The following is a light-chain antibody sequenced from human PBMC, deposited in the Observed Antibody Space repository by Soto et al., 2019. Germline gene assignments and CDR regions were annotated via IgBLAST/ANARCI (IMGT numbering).Light chain of an antibody. J-gene: IGKJ4*01. Sequence: EIVWTQSPGTLSLSPGERATLSCRASQSVSSSYLAWYQQKPGQAPRLLIYGASSRATGIPDRFSGSGSGTDFTLTISRLEPEDFAVYYCQQYCSSPLTFGGGTKEEIK. V-gene: IGKV3-20*01. CDR1: QSVSSSY. CDR2: GAS. CDR3: QQYCSSPLT.